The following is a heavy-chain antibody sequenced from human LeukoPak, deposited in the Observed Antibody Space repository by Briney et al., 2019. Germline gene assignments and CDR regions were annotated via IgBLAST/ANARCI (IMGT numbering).Heavy chain of an antibody. V-gene: IGHV4-59*01. CDR3: ARESKWGVAVAGHYYYGMDV. CDR1: GGSISTYY. J-gene: IGHJ6*02. D-gene: IGHD6-19*01. CDR2: IYYSGST. Sequence: SETLSLTCTVSGGSISTYYWSWIRQPPGKGLEWIGYIYYSGSTNYNPSLKSRVTISVDTSKNQFSLKLSSVTAADTAVYYCARESKWGVAVAGHYYYGMDVWGQGTTVTVSS.